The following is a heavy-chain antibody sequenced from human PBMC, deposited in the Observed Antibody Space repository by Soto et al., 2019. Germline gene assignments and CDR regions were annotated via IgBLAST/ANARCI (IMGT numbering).Heavy chain of an antibody. J-gene: IGHJ6*02. V-gene: IGHV1-18*01. CDR1: GYTFTRYG. D-gene: IGHD2-8*01. CDR2: ISGYNGDT. Sequence: QGQLVQSGAEVKKPGASVKVSCKASGYTFTRYGISWVRQAPGQGLEWMGWISGYNGDTTYAQNLQDRVTMTIDTSTNTACMELRSLTSYDTAVYYCAKNGQPPYFYYGLDVWGQGTTVTVSS. CDR3: AKNGQPPYFYYGLDV.